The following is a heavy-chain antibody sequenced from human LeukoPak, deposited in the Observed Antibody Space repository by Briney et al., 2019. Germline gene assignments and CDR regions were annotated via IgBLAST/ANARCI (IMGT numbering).Heavy chain of an antibody. J-gene: IGHJ3*02. Sequence: PGGSLRLSRAASGFTFSSYSMNWVRQAPGKGLEWVSSISSSSSYIYYADSVKGRFTISRDNAKNSLYLQMNSLRAEDTAVYYCARTSYSSSWGGAFDIWGQGTMVTVSS. D-gene: IGHD6-13*01. V-gene: IGHV3-21*01. CDR2: ISSSSSYI. CDR1: GFTFSSYS. CDR3: ARTSYSSSWGGAFDI.